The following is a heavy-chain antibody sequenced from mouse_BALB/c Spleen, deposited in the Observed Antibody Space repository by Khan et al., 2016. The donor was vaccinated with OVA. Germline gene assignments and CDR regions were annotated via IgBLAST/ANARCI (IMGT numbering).Heavy chain of an antibody. CDR3: TRRGYFRDFDY. Sequence: VQLQQSGAESVRPGALVKLSCKTTGFNIKDYYMHWVKQRPEQGLEWIGWIYPDNGNFIYDSKFQGKASITADISPNTAYLQLSSLTSEDTAVXYCTRRGYFRDFDYWGQGTTLTVSS. D-gene: IGHD2-12*01. CDR1: GFNIKDYY. V-gene: IGHV14-1*02. J-gene: IGHJ2*01. CDR2: IYPDNGNF.